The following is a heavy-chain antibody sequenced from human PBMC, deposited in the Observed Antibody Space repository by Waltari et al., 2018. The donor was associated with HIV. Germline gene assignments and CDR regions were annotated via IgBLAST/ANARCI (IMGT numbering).Heavy chain of an antibody. Sequence: QITLKESGPTLVKPTQTLTLTCTFSGFSLSTSGVGVGWIRQPPGQALEWLALIYWDDDKRYRPSMKSRLTITKDTPKNQVVLTMTNMDPVDTATYYCARQGGGRQNNAKYFDYWGQGTLVTVSS. CDR2: IYWDDDK. D-gene: IGHD2-2*01. CDR3: ARQGGGRQNNAKYFDY. V-gene: IGHV2-5*02. J-gene: IGHJ4*02. CDR1: GFSLSTSGVG.